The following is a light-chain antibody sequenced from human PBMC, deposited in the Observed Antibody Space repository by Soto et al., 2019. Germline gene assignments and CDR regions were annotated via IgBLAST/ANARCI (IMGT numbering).Light chain of an antibody. Sequence: EIVLTQSPGTLSFSPGEIATLSSRTIQTTSGKYLAWYQQRPGLAPRLLVYGASRRATGIPDRFRGSGSGTEFTLTISGLEPEDFAVYFCQHYGSSPPVTFGQGTRLEIK. CDR1: QTTSGKY. CDR2: GAS. CDR3: QHYGSSPPVT. J-gene: IGKJ5*01. V-gene: IGKV3-20*01.